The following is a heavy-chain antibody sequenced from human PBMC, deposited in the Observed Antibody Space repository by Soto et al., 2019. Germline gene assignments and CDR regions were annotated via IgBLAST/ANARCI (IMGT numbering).Heavy chain of an antibody. V-gene: IGHV3-33*01. CDR3: ARDPLLRGTGYFDS. CDR1: GITFGIYG. CDR2: IWFDGSTQ. Sequence: GGSLRLSCAASGITFGIYGMHWVRQAPGKGLEWLAVIWFDGSTQYYADSVKGRFTISRDNAKNTLYLQMNNLTAEDTALYYCARDPLLRGTGYFDSWGQGTQVTVSS. J-gene: IGHJ4*02. D-gene: IGHD3-16*01.